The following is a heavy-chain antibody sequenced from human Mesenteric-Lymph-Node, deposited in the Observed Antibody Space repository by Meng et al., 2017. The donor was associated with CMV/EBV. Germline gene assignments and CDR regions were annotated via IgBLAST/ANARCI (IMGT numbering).Heavy chain of an antibody. D-gene: IGHD2-15*01. J-gene: IGHJ5*02. CDR3: ARGEDCSGGSCYSGFDP. V-gene: IGHV1-69*05. CDR2: IIPIFGTA. CDR1: TFSSYA. Sequence: TFSSYAISWGRQAPGQGLEWMGGIIPIFGTANYAQKFQGRVTITTDESTSTAYMELSSLRSEDTAVYYCARGEDCSGGSCYSGFDPWGQGTLVTVSS.